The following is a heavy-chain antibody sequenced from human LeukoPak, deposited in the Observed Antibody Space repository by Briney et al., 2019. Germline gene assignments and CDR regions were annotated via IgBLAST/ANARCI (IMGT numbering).Heavy chain of an antibody. Sequence: PGGSLRLSCAASGFTFSSYAMSWVRQAPGKGLEWVSAISGSGGSTYYADSVKGRFTISRDDSKNTLYLQMNSLRAEDTAVYYCAKDGARGVITNSFDYWGQGTLVTVSS. CDR2: ISGSGGST. CDR1: GFTFSSYA. V-gene: IGHV3-23*01. J-gene: IGHJ4*02. D-gene: IGHD3-10*01. CDR3: AKDGARGVITNSFDY.